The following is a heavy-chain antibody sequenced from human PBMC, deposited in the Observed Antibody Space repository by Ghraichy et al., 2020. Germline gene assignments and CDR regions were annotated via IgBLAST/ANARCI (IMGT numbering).Heavy chain of an antibody. V-gene: IGHV3-23*01. CDR2: ISGSGGST. CDR3: ARVRGYDFWGDYNQFDC. CDR1: GFIFSSYA. Sequence: GGSLRLSCAASGFIFSSYAMSWVRQAPGKGLEWVSSISGSGGSTNYADSVKGRFTISRVNSKNTLYLQMNSLRADDTAVYYCARVRGYDFWGDYNQFDCWGQGTLVT. J-gene: IGHJ4*02. D-gene: IGHD3-3*01.